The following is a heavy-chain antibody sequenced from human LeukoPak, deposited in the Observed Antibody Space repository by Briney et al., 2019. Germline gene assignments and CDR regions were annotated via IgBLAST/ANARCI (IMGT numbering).Heavy chain of an antibody. J-gene: IGHJ4*02. V-gene: IGHV4-4*09. Sequence: SETLSLTCTVSGGSISSYHWSWIRQPPGKGLEWIGYIYTSGSTNYNPSLKSRVTISVDTSKNQFSLKLSSVTAADTAVYYCARQMAVVGFDYWGQGTLVTVSS. CDR1: GGSISSYH. D-gene: IGHD3-22*01. CDR3: ARQMAVVGFDY. CDR2: IYTSGST.